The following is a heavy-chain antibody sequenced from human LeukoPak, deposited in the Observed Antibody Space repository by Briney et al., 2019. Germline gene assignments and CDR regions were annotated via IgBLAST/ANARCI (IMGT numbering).Heavy chain of an antibody. CDR3: ARERTYCGGDCYSD. CDR1: GASISSSSYY. V-gene: IGHV4-39*07. J-gene: IGHJ4*02. CDR2: IYHSGST. D-gene: IGHD2-21*02. Sequence: SETLSLTCTVSGASISSSSYYWGWIRQPPGKGLEWIGSIYHSGSTNYNPSLKSRVTISVDKSKNQFSLKLSSVTAADTAVYYCARERTYCGGDCYSDWGQGTLVTVSS.